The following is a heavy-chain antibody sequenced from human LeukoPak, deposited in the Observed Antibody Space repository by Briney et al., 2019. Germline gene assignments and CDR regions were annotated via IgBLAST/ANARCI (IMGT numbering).Heavy chain of an antibody. V-gene: IGHV4-39*01. D-gene: IGHD4-17*01. CDR2: IYYSGST. CDR1: GGSISSSSYY. Sequence: PSETLSLTCTVSGGSISSSSYYWGWIRQPPGKGLEWIGSIYYSGSTYYNPSLKSRVTISVDTSKNQFSLKLSSVTAADTAVYYCARLPIGDYYFDYWGQGTLVTVSP. CDR3: ARLPIGDYYFDY. J-gene: IGHJ4*02.